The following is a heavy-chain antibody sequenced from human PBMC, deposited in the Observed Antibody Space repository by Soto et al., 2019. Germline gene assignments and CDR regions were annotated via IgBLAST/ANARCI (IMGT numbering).Heavy chain of an antibody. V-gene: IGHV3-23*01. Sequence: EAQLLESGGGLVQPGGSLRLSCAASGFTFSSDAMSWVRQAPGRGLEWVSSLDGSGSHTFHADSVKGRFTISRDNSKNTVYLQMNSLRAEDTAVYYCVKARYSSNRGYFDYWGQGTVVTVSS. CDR1: GFTFSSDA. J-gene: IGHJ4*02. CDR2: LDGSGSHT. D-gene: IGHD1-1*01. CDR3: VKARYSSNRGYFDY.